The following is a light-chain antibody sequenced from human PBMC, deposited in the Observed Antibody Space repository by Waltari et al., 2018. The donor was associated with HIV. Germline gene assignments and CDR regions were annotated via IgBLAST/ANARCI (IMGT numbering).Light chain of an antibody. J-gene: IGLJ3*02. V-gene: IGLV2-23*01. Sequence: SALTQPASVSGSPGQAITVSCTGSSSDVGSYNLVSWYQQHPGKAPKLMIYEDDKRPSGVSNRFSGSKSGNTASLTISGLQGEDEADYYCCSYAGSTTWLFGGGTKLTVL. CDR3: CSYAGSTTWL. CDR2: EDD. CDR1: SSDVGSYNL.